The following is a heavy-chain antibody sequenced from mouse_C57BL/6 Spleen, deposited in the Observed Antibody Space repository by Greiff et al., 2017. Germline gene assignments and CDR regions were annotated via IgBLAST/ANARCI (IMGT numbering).Heavy chain of an antibody. D-gene: IGHD1-1*01. CDR1: GFNIKDYY. CDR2: IDPEDGDT. J-gene: IGHJ2*01. V-gene: IGHV14-1*01. CDR3: TCSNSFDY. Sequence: EVMLVESGAELVRPGASVKLSCTASGFNIKDYYMHWVKQRPEQGLEWIGRIDPEDGDTEYAPKFQGKATMTADTSSKTAYLQLSSLTSEYTAVYYCTCSNSFDYWGQGTTLTVSS.